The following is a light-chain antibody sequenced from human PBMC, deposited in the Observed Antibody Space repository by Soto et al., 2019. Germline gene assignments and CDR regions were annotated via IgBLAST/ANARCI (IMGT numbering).Light chain of an antibody. CDR2: EVS. Sequence: QSALTQPASVSGSPGQSITISCTGTSSDVGGYNYVSWYQQHPGKAPKLMIYEVSNRPSGVSNRFSGFKSGNTASLTISGLQAEDEADYYCISYTTSSTRVFGTGTKLTVL. V-gene: IGLV2-14*01. J-gene: IGLJ1*01. CDR3: ISYTTSSTRV. CDR1: SSDVGGYNY.